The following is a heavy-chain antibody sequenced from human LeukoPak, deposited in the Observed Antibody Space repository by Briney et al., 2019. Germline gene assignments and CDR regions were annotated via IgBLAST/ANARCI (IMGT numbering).Heavy chain of an antibody. D-gene: IGHD5-18*01. V-gene: IGHV1-69*04. CDR3: ASDATYSPLDF. J-gene: IGHJ4*02. CDR1: GGTFTSYA. CDR2: IIVILGIP. Sequence: SVKVSCKASGGTFTSYAINWVRQAPGQGLEWMGRIIVILGIPDYAQKFQGRVTITADKSTSTAYLGLSSLRSEDTAVYYCASDATYSPLDFWGQGTLVTVSS.